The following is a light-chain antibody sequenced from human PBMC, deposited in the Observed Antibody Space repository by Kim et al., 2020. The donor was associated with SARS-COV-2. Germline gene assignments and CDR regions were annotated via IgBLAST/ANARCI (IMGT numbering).Light chain of an antibody. V-gene: IGKV3-20*01. J-gene: IGKJ1*01. CDR2: GAS. CDR1: QSVSANY. CDR3: QQYDILPRT. Sequence: SPGESAALSGRATQSVSANYLAWYQHKRGQAPRLLIYGASTRATGIPDRFTGSGSGTDFTLTISRLEPEDFAVYYCQQYDILPRTFGQGTKVDIK.